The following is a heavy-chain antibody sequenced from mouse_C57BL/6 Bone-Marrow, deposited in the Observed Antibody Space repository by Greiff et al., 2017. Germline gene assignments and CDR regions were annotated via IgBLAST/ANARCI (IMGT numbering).Heavy chain of an antibody. CDR1: GYTFTSYW. Sequence: QVQLKESGAELAKPGASVKLSCKASGYTFTSYWMHWVKQRPGQGLDWIGYINPSSGYTKYNQKFKDKATLTADKSSSTAYMQLSSLPYVNSAVYYCARGGYYGSSYTTWVAYWGQGTLVTVSA. D-gene: IGHD1-1*01. CDR2: INPSSGYT. V-gene: IGHV1-7*01. CDR3: ARGGYYGSSYTTWVAY. J-gene: IGHJ3*01.